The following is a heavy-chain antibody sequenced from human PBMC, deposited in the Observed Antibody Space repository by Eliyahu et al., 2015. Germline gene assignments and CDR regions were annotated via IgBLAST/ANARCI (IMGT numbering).Heavy chain of an antibody. V-gene: IGHV3-11*06. Sequence: QVQLVESGGGLVKPGGSLRLSCXASGFTFXDSSMSWIRQAPGKGLEWVSYISSSSSYTNYADSVKGRFTISRDNAKNSLYLQMNSLRAEDTAVYYCARGSTIFGVVLPRGADYWGQGTLVTVSS. D-gene: IGHD3-3*01. CDR2: ISSSSSYT. CDR3: ARGSTIFGVVLPRGADY. J-gene: IGHJ4*02. CDR1: GFTFXDSS.